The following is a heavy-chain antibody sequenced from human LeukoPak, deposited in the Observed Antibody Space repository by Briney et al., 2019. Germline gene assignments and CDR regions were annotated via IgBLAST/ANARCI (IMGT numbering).Heavy chain of an antibody. J-gene: IGHJ4*02. CDR3: ARDGGLQSHFDF. V-gene: IGHV4-59*01. CDR2: IYYNENS. CDR1: GDSLTDYY. D-gene: IGHD3-16*01. Sequence: SETLSLTCTVIGDSLTDYYWNWLRQPPGKGLEWIGYIYYNENSNYSPSLKGRVTLSVDTSRNQFSLHLASVPAADTAMYYCARDGGLQSHFDFWGQGILVTVAS.